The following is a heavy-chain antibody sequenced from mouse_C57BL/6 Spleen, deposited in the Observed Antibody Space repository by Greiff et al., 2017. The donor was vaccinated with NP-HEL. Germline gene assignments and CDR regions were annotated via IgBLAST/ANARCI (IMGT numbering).Heavy chain of an antibody. V-gene: IGHV5-4*01. CDR1: GFTFSSYA. D-gene: IGHD1-1*01. CDR2: ISDGGSYT. Sequence: EVQGVESGGGLVKPGGSLKLSCAASGFTFSSYAMSWVRQTPEKRLEWVATISDGGSYTYYPDNVKGRFTISRDNAKNNLYLQMSHLKSEDTAMYYCARATYYGSSYGFAYWGQGTLVTVSA. CDR3: ARATYYGSSYGFAY. J-gene: IGHJ3*01.